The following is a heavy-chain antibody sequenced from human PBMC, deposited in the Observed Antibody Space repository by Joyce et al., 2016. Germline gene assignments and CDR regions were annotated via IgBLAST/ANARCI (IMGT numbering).Heavy chain of an antibody. Sequence: EVQLVESGGGLVQPGGSLRLSCAASGFTFSGNSMSWLRQAPGVGLECVANIKQDGMAVYYMDSVKGRFTVSRDNARSLVHLQMVSLRVEDTALYYCARGKAFDVWGQGTMVTVAS. V-gene: IGHV3-7*01. CDR2: IKQDGMAV. CDR3: ARGKAFDV. CDR1: GFTFSGNS. J-gene: IGHJ3*01.